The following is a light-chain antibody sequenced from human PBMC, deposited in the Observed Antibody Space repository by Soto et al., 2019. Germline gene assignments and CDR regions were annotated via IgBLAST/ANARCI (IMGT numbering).Light chain of an antibody. CDR3: QQYNSFRT. V-gene: IGKV1-5*01. CDR2: DAS. Sequence: MTQSPSTLSASVGDRVTITCRASQSISSWLAWYQQKPGKAPKLLIYDASSLESGVPSRFSGSGSGTEFTLTISSLQPDDFATYFCQQYNSFRTFGQGTKVDIK. CDR1: QSISSW. J-gene: IGKJ1*01.